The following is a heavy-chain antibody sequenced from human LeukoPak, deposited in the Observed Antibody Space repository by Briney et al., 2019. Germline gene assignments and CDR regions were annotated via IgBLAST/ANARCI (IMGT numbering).Heavy chain of an antibody. J-gene: IGHJ4*02. CDR1: GYTFTSYA. CDR3: AREGSRMTTFYIIDY. V-gene: IGHV1-3*01. Sequence: ASVKVSCKASGYTFTSYAMHWVRQAPGQRLEWMGWINAGNGNTKYSQKFQGRVTITRDTSASTAYMELSSLRFEDTAVYYCAREGSRMTTFYIIDYWGQGTLVTVSS. CDR2: INAGNGNT. D-gene: IGHD4-11*01.